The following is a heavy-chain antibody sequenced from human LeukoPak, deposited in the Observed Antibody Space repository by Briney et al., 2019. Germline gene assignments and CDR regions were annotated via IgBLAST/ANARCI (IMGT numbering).Heavy chain of an antibody. CDR3: ARVPLSSSSGYFDY. J-gene: IGHJ4*02. V-gene: IGHV4-39*07. CDR2: IYYSGST. Sequence: SETLSLTRTVSGGSISSSSYYWGWIRQPPGKGLEWIGSIYYSGSTYYNPSLKSRVTISVDTSKNQFSLKLSSVTAADTAVYYCARVPLSSSSGYFDYWGQGTLVTVSS. CDR1: GGSISSSSYY. D-gene: IGHD6-6*01.